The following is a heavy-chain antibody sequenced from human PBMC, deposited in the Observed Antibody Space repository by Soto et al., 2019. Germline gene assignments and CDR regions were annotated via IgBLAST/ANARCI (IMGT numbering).Heavy chain of an antibody. CDR1: GFSFNTYG. J-gene: IGHJ4*02. V-gene: IGHV3-30*18. Sequence: QVQLVESGGAVVQPGKSLRLSCAASGFSFNTYGMYWVRQAPGKGLEWVAAISYDGSKQYHADSVKGRFTISRDNSKSTLYLQMNSLRVEDTAVYYCAKDIVKYTYGACDYWGQGALVTVSS. CDR3: AKDIVKYTYGACDY. CDR2: ISYDGSKQ. D-gene: IGHD5-18*01.